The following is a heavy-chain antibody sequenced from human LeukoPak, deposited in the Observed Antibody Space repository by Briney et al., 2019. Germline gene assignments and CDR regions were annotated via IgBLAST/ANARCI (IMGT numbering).Heavy chain of an antibody. J-gene: IGHJ4*02. CDR3: ARVQWELRGVGSYFEY. CDR2: IKQDGSEK. D-gene: IGHD1-26*01. Sequence: PGGSLRLSCVVSGFNFSSYWMSWVRQAPGKGLEWVANIKQDGSEKYYVDSVKGRFTMSRDNAKNSLYLQMNSLRAEDTAVYYCARVQWELRGVGSYFEYWGQGALVTVSS. CDR1: GFNFSSYW. V-gene: IGHV3-7*01.